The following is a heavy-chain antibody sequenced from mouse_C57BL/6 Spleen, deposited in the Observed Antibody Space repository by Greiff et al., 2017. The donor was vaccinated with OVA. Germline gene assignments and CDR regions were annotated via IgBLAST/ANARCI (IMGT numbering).Heavy chain of an antibody. Sequence: EVQLVESGPGLVKPSQSLSLTCSVTGYSITSGYYWNWIRQFPGNKLEWMGYISYDGSNNYNPSLKNRISITRDTSKNQFFLKLNSVTTEDTATYYCARDIDGYDYGGQGTTLTVSS. CDR3: ARDIDGYDY. D-gene: IGHD2-3*01. J-gene: IGHJ2*01. V-gene: IGHV3-6*01. CDR2: ISYDGSN. CDR1: GYSITSGYY.